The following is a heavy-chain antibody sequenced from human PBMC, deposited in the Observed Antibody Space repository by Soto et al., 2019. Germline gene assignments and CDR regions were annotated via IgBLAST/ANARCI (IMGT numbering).Heavy chain of an antibody. D-gene: IGHD6-19*01. CDR1: CYSISSGYY. CDR2: IYHSGST. Sequence: PSETLSLTCAVSCYSISSGYYWGWIRQPPGKGLEWIGSIYHSGSTYYNPSLKSRVTISVDTSKNQFSLKLSSVTAADTAVYYCARDPGEQWLGKYYYYGMDVWGQGTTVTVS. V-gene: IGHV4-38-2*02. CDR3: ARDPGEQWLGKYYYYGMDV. J-gene: IGHJ6*02.